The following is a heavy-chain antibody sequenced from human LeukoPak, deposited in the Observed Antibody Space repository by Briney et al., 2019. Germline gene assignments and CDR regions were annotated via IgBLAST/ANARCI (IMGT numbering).Heavy chain of an antibody. J-gene: IGHJ4*02. CDR2: ICYDGSNK. CDR3: ARDLSSPGHHSPRYMTLDY. V-gene: IGHV3-33*01. Sequence: GESLPLSCAASGFTFSSYGMHWVRQPPGKGLEWVAVICYDGSNKYYADTENGRFTNSRDNSKITLYLQMNSLKAEDTAVYYSARDLSSPGHHSPRYMTLDYCGQGNRITVSA. CDR1: GFTFSSYG. D-gene: IGHD5-24*01.